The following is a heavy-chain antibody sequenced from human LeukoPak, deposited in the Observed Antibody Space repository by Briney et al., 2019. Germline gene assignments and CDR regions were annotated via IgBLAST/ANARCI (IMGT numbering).Heavy chain of an antibody. CDR1: GGSISSGGYY. Sequence: SETLSLTCTVSGGSISSGGYYWSWIRQHPGKGLEWIGYIYYSGSTYYNPSLKSRATISVDTSKNQFSLKLSSVTAADTAVYYCARDGRNGKNWFDPWGQGTLVTVSS. CDR3: ARDGRNGKNWFDP. D-gene: IGHD1-14*01. CDR2: IYYSGST. J-gene: IGHJ5*02. V-gene: IGHV4-31*03.